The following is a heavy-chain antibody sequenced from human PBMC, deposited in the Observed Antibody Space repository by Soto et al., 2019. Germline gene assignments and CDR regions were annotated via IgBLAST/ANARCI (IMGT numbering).Heavy chain of an antibody. V-gene: IGHV4-59*08. J-gene: IGHJ2*01. D-gene: IGHD2-15*01. CDR3: ARHGGRYCSGGTCYIYLPFDL. CDR2: IYDSGST. CDR1: GGSISTYY. Sequence: SETLSLTCTVSGGSISTYYWSWIRQPPGKGLEWIGYIYDSGSTDYNPSLKSRVTISVDTSKNQFSLKLSSVTAADTAVYYCARHGGRYCSGGTCYIYLPFDLLVRGTLVT.